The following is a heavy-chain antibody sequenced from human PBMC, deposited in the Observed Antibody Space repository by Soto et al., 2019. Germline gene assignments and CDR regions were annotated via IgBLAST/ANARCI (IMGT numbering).Heavy chain of an antibody. CDR2: ISSSSSYI. J-gene: IGHJ2*01. D-gene: IGHD2-21*02. V-gene: IGHV3-21*01. Sequence: EVQLVESGGGLVKPGGSLRLSCAASGFTFSSYSMNWVRQAPGKGLEWVSSISSSSSYIYYADSVKGRFTISRDNAKNSLYLQMNSLRAEDTAVYYCARGRSDSSWYFDLWGRGTLVTVSS. CDR1: GFTFSSYS. CDR3: ARGRSDSSWYFDL.